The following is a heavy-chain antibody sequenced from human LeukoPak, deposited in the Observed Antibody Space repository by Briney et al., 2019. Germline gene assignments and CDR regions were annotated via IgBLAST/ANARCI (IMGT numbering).Heavy chain of an antibody. D-gene: IGHD2/OR15-2a*01. CDR3: TTSGGTTTRFVDY. CDR1: GFTFSNAW. J-gene: IGHJ4*02. CDR2: IISKVDGGTA. V-gene: IGHV3-15*01. Sequence: GGSLRLSCAASGFTFSNAWMSWVRRAPGKGLEWVGRIISKVDGGTADYAAPVKGRFTISRDDSKNAVYLQMNSLKTEDTAVYYCTTSGGTTTRFVDYWGQGNLVSVSS.